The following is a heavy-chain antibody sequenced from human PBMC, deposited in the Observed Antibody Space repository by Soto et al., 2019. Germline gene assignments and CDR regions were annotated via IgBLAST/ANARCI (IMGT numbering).Heavy chain of an antibody. CDR2: FYYSGNT. V-gene: IGHV4-31*03. CDR1: CSFISICGYN. CDR3: ARVYYNSGSPYFDY. J-gene: IGHJ4*02. Sequence: SEKRSRNHTLSCSFISICGYNWSWIRQPPGTGLQWIGYFYYSGNTYYNPSLKSRVTISVDTSKNQFSLKLSSVTAADTAVYYCARVYYNSGSPYFDYWGQGTLVTVSS. D-gene: IGHD3-10*01.